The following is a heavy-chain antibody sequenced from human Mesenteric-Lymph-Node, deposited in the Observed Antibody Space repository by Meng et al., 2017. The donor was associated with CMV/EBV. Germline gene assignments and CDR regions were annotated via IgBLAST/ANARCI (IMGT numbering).Heavy chain of an antibody. Sequence: SETLSLTCTVSGYSISSTYYWGWIRQSPGKGLEWIGSIYHNGNTYYNPSLKSRVTISRDTAKNQFSLKLTSVTAADTAVYYCARNSGAEGYCSRTSCYLEAYSFDYWGQGTLVIVSS. V-gene: IGHV4-38-2*02. D-gene: IGHD2-2*01. CDR3: ARNSGAEGYCSRTSCYLEAYSFDY. CDR1: GYSISSTYY. J-gene: IGHJ4*02. CDR2: IYHNGNT.